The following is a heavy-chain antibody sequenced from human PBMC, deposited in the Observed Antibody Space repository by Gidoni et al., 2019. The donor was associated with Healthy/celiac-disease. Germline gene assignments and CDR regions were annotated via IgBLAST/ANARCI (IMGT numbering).Heavy chain of an antibody. CDR2: IIPIFGTA. J-gene: IGHJ3*02. CDR1: GGTFSSYA. CDR3: ARGGKGTGTGAFDI. D-gene: IGHD1-1*01. Sequence: QVQLVQSGAAVTKPGSSVKVSCKASGGTFSSYAISWVRQAPGQGLGWMGGIIPIFGTANYAQKFQGRVTITADESTSTAYMELSSLRSEDTAVYYCARGGKGTGTGAFDIWGQGTMVTVSS. V-gene: IGHV1-69*01.